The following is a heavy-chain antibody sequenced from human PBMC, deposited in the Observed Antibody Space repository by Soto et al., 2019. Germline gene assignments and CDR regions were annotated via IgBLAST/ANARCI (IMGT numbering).Heavy chain of an antibody. CDR1: GFSLSTRGVG. D-gene: IGHD6-19*01. V-gene: IGHV2-5*02. CDR3: VRDSTGWYGFDY. CDR2: LYWDDDK. J-gene: IGHJ4*02. Sequence: QITLKESGPTLVKPTQTLTLTCTFSGFSLSTRGVGVGWIRQPPAKALEWLALLYWDDDKRYSPSLKSRLTLTTDTSKNRGVLTMTNMDPVDTATYSCVRDSTGWYGFDYWGQGTLVTVSS.